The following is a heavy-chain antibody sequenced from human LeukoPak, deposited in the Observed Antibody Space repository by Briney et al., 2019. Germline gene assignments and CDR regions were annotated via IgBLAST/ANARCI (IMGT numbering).Heavy chain of an antibody. J-gene: IGHJ4*02. V-gene: IGHV3-33*01. CDR1: GFTFSSYD. CDR2: IWYDGSNK. D-gene: IGHD2-15*01. Sequence: GGSLRLSCAASGFTFSSYDMHWVRQAPGKGLEWVALIWYDGSNKYYADSVKGRFTISRDNSRNTLCLQMNSLRAEDTAVYYCARDRSGTFDYWGQGTLVTVSS. CDR3: ARDRSGTFDY.